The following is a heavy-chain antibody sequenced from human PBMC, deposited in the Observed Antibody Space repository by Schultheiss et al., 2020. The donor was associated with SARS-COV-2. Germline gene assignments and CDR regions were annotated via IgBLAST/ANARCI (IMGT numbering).Heavy chain of an antibody. CDR1: GFTFSSYG. D-gene: IGHD2-15*01. V-gene: IGHV3-30*03. CDR2: ISYDGSNK. CDR3: TRHGDFGGGYCSDSSCSRTVGAFDI. Sequence: GESLKISCAASGFTFSSYGMHWVRQAPGKGLEWVAVISYDGSNKYYADSVKGRFTISRDNSKNTLYLQMNSLRAEDTAVYYCTRHGDFGGGYCSDSSCSRTVGAFDIWGQGTLVTVSS. J-gene: IGHJ3*02.